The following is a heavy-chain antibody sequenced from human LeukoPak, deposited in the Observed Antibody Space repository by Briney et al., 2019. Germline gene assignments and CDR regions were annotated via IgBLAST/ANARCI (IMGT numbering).Heavy chain of an antibody. CDR2: IYSGGST. J-gene: IGHJ4*02. CDR1: GFTVSSNY. Sequence: GGSLRLSCAASGFTVSSNYMSWVRQAPGKGLEWVSVIYSGGSTYYADSVKGRFTISRDNSKNTLYPQMNSLRAEDTAVYYYPFAFDYWGQGTLVTVSS. CDR3: PFAFDY. V-gene: IGHV3-53*01.